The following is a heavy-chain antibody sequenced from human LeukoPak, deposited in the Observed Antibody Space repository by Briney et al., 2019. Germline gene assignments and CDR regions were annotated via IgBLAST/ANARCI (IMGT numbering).Heavy chain of an antibody. CDR2: IYSSGST. D-gene: IGHD2-15*01. V-gene: IGHV4-4*07. J-gene: IGHJ4*02. CDR3: ARDRGYCSGGSCYLDY. Sequence: TSETLSLTCTVSGGSISSYYWSWIRQPAGKGLEWIGRIYSSGSTNYNPSLKSRVTMSVDTSKNQFSLKLSSVTAADTAVYYCARDRGYCSGGSCYLDYWGQGTLVTVSS. CDR1: GGSISSYY.